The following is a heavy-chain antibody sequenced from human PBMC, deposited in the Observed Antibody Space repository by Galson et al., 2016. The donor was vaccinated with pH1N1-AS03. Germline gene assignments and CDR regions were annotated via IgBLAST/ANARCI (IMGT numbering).Heavy chain of an antibody. V-gene: IGHV4-59*08. CDR3: GRHLRSSYSMDV. Sequence: SETLSLTCTVSGGSINSYYWSWFRQPPGKGLEWIGQIYYNGDTLYNPSLRGRVTISLDTSMTHFSLRLSSVTAADTAVYYCGRHLRSSYSMDVWGQGTTVTVSS. CDR1: GGSINSYY. D-gene: IGHD2-15*01. CDR2: IYYNGDT. J-gene: IGHJ6*02.